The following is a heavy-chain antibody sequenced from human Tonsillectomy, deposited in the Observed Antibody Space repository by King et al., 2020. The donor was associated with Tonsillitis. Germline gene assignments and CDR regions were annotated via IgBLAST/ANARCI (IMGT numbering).Heavy chain of an antibody. D-gene: IGHD3-22*01. CDR2: VDPGDSYT. J-gene: IGHJ4*02. CDR1: GFNFTYYW. Sequence: QLVQSGAGVRKPGESLRISCKASGFNFTYYWITWVRQTPGNGLEWMGRVDPGDSYTTYSPSFQGHVTISADKAISAVYLQWSSLTASDTAIYYCARRLRPQYYATSCHLDYWGQGTLVTVSS. V-gene: IGHV5-10-1*01. CDR3: ARRLRPQYYATSCHLDY.